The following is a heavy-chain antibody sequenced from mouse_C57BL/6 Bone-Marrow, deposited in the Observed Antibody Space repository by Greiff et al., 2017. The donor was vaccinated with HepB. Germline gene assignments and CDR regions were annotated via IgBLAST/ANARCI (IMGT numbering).Heavy chain of an antibody. CDR3: ARWLYFGF. CDR2: IRNKANGYTT. V-gene: IGHV7-3*01. J-gene: IGHJ2*01. Sequence: EVQRVESGGGLVQPGGSLSISCEASGFTFTDYYMSWVRQPPGKALEWLGFIRNKANGYTTEYNASVKGWFTISRDNSQSILYLQMHALRAEDSATYNCARWLYFGFWGQGTTLTVSS. D-gene: IGHD2-2*01. CDR1: GFTFTDYY.